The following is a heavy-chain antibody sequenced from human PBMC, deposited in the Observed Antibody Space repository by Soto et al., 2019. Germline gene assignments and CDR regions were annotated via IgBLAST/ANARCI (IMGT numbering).Heavy chain of an antibody. CDR2: ISAYNGNT. CDR1: GYTFTSYG. V-gene: IGHV1-18*01. J-gene: IGHJ6*02. D-gene: IGHD6-6*01. CDR3: AREFSSSSGSYYYYGMDV. Sequence: ASVKVSCKASGYTFTSYGISWVRQAPGQGLEWMGWISAYNGNTNYAQKLQGRVTMTTDTSTSTAYMELRSLRSDDTAVYYCAREFSSSSGSYYYYGMDVWGQGTTVTVSS.